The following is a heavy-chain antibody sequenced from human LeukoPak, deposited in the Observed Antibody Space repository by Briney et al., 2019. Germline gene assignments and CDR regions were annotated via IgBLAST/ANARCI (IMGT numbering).Heavy chain of an antibody. Sequence: PGGSLRLSCAASGFTFSSYAMSWVRQAPGKVLEWVSAISGSGGSTYYADSVKGRFTSSRDNSKSTLYLQMNSLRAEDTAVYYCAKIGSEAYYFDYWGQGTLVTVSS. V-gene: IGHV3-23*01. D-gene: IGHD1-1*01. J-gene: IGHJ4*02. CDR3: AKIGSEAYYFDY. CDR1: GFTFSSYA. CDR2: ISGSGGST.